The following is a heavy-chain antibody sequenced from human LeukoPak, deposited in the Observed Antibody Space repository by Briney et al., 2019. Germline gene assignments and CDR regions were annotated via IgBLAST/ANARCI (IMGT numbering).Heavy chain of an antibody. V-gene: IGHV3-23*01. CDR1: GFTFSSYA. Sequence: PGGSLRLSCAASGFTFSSYAMSWVRQAPGKGLEWVSAISGSGGSTYYADSVKGRFTISRDNSKNTLYLQMNSLRAEDTAVYYCAKDEGEGDGYNYWPGAFDIWGQGTMVTVSS. J-gene: IGHJ3*02. CDR3: AKDEGEGDGYNYWPGAFDI. CDR2: ISGSGGST. D-gene: IGHD5-24*01.